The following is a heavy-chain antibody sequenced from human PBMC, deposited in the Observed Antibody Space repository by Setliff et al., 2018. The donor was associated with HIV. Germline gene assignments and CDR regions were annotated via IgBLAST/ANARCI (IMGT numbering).Heavy chain of an antibody. CDR2: IKSISDGATT. CDR1: GFTFSNAW. CDR3: TRGGTGTTYDY. J-gene: IGHJ4*02. Sequence: PGGSLRLSCAASGFTFSNAWMSWVRQAPGKGLEWIGRIKSISDGATTDYAAPVEGRFAISRDDSNNTLYLQMNSLKTEDTAVYYCTRGGTGTTYDYWGQGTLVTVSS. D-gene: IGHD1-7*01. V-gene: IGHV3-15*01.